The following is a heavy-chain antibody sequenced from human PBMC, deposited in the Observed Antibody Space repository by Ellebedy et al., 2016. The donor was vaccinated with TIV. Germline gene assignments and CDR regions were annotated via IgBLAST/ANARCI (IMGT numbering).Heavy chain of an antibody. V-gene: IGHV4-39*01. CDR3: ARPLRSTVTTSIYFDY. CDR2: IYYSGST. J-gene: IGHJ4*02. CDR1: GGSISSSSYF. Sequence: SETLSLXCTVSGGSISSSSYFWGWIRQPPGKGLEWIGTIYYSGSTYYNPSLNSRVSISVDTSKNQFSLNLSSVTAADTAVYYCARPLRSTVTTSIYFDYWGQGTLVTVSS. D-gene: IGHD4-17*01.